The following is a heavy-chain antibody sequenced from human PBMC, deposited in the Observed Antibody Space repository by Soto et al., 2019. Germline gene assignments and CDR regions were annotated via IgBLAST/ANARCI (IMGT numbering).Heavy chain of an antibody. J-gene: IGHJ4*02. D-gene: IGHD2-2*01. CDR1: GGSISSSSYY. V-gene: IGHV4-39*01. CDR3: ARLGYCSSTSCYVLGAPHFDY. CDR2: IYHSGST. Sequence: QLQLQESGPGLVKPSETLSLTCTVSGGSISSSSYYWGWIRQPPGKGLEWIGSIYHSGSTYYNPSLKSRVTISVDTSKNQFSLKRSSVTAADTAVYYCARLGYCSSTSCYVLGAPHFDYWGQGTLVTVSS.